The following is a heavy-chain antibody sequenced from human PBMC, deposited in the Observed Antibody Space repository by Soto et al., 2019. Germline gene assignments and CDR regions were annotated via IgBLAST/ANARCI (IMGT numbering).Heavy chain of an antibody. D-gene: IGHD2-2*01. V-gene: IGHV3-23*01. Sequence: GGSLRLSCAASGLTFSSYAMSWVRQAPGKGLEWVSAISGSGGSTYYADSVKGRFTISRDNSKNTLYLQMNSLRAEDTAIYYCAKDVWVPGFYIVVVPAAMNFDYWGQGTLVTVSS. CDR2: ISGSGGST. J-gene: IGHJ4*02. CDR3: AKDVWVPGFYIVVVPAAMNFDY. CDR1: GLTFSSYA.